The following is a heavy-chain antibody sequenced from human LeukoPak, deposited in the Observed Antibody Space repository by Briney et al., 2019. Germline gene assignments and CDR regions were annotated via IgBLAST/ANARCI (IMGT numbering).Heavy chain of an antibody. V-gene: IGHV3-23*01. Sequence: GGSLRLSRAASGFTFSSYAMSWVRQAPGKGLEWVSGISGGSDSSTYYADSVKGRFTISRDNSKNTLSLQMNSLRAEGTAVYYCAKRPSSGWGGYFDYWGQGILVTVSS. CDR1: GFTFSSYA. CDR2: ISGGSDSST. D-gene: IGHD6-19*01. CDR3: AKRPSSGWGGYFDY. J-gene: IGHJ4*02.